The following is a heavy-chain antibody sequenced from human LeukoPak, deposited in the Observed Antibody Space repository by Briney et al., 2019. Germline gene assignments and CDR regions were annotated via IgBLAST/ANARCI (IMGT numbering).Heavy chain of an antibody. J-gene: IGHJ4*02. V-gene: IGHV1-2*02. CDR3: ATVGDYGPYYFDY. Sequence: ASVKVSCKASGYTFTGYYMHWVRQAPGQGLEWMGWINPNSGGTNYAQKFQGRVTMTRDTSISTAYMELSRLRSDDTAVYYCATVGDYGPYYFDYWGQGTLVTVSS. CDR2: INPNSGGT. CDR1: GYTFTGYY. D-gene: IGHD4-17*01.